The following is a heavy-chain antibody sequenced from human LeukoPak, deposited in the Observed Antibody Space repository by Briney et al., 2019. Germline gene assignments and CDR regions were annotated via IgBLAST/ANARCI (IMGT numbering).Heavy chain of an antibody. J-gene: IGHJ3*01. Sequence: SETLSPTCTVSGDSISTYYWSWIRQPPGKGLECIGYIYYSGSTHYNPSLKSRVTISVDTSKNQFSLRLSSLTAADTAVYYCARVGGNGAFDVWGQGTMVTVSS. V-gene: IGHV4-59*01. D-gene: IGHD2-15*01. CDR1: GDSISTYY. CDR3: ARVGGNGAFDV. CDR2: IYYSGST.